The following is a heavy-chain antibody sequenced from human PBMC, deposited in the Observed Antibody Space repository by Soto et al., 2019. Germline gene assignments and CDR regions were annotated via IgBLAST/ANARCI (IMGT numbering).Heavy chain of an antibody. CDR3: AKDLRGWTNRGY. CDR1: GFTFSSYA. D-gene: IGHD6-19*01. Sequence: GGSLRLSCAASGFTFSSYAMSWVRQAPGKGLEWVSAISGSGGSTYFADSVKGRFTISRDNSKDTLYLQMNSLRAEDTAVYYCAKDLRGWTNRGYWGQGTLVTVSS. V-gene: IGHV3-23*01. J-gene: IGHJ4*02. CDR2: ISGSGGST.